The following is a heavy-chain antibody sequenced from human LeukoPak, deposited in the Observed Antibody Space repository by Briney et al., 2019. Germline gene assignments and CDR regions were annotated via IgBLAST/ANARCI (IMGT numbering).Heavy chain of an antibody. J-gene: IGHJ6*04. CDR1: NGSFSAYY. CDR3: ARRYCSGGSCYMRGYYGMDV. CDR2: ISHSGST. D-gene: IGHD2-15*01. Sequence: SETLSLTCAVSNGSFSAYYWSWIRQSPGKGLQWIGEISHSGSTNYNPSLKLRVSISLDTSKNQFSLRLSSVSAADTAVYFCARRYCSGGSCYMRGYYGMDVWATGTTVIVS. V-gene: IGHV4-34*01.